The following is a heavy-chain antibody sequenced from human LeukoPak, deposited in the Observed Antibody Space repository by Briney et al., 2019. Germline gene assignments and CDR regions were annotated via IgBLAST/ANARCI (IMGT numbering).Heavy chain of an antibody. CDR1: GFTFSSYG. J-gene: IGHJ6*02. Sequence: GGSLRLSCAASGFTFSSYGMHWVRQAPGKGLEWVAVIWYGGSNKYYADSVKGRFTISRDNAKNSLYLQMNSLRAEDTAVYYCAREMAYNYSYYYYGMDVWGQGTTVTVSS. CDR3: AREMAYNYSYYYYGMDV. V-gene: IGHV3-33*08. CDR2: IWYGGSNK. D-gene: IGHD5-24*01.